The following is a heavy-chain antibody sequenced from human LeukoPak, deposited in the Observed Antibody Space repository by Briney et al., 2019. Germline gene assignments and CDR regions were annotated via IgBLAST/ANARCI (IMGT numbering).Heavy chain of an antibody. D-gene: IGHD1-7*01. CDR1: GFTFSNYA. J-gene: IGHJ4*02. Sequence: GGSLRLSCAASGFTFSNYAMNWARQAPGRGLEWVSAISASGGRTYYADSVKGRFTISRDNSKNTLYLQMNSLRAEDTAVYYCAKEPQINWNYVLSAYYFDYWGQGTLVTVSS. V-gene: IGHV3-23*01. CDR2: ISASGGRT. CDR3: AKEPQINWNYVLSAYYFDY.